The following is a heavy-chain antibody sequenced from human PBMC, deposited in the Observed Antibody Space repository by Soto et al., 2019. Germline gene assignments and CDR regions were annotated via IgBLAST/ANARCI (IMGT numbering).Heavy chain of an antibody. V-gene: IGHV2-5*02. J-gene: IGHJ4*02. CDR3: ARSTLSTDFEY. Sequence: QITLKESGHPLVKPTQTLTLTCTFPGFSLTTSEVYVGWIRQPPGKALEWLELIYGDNDKRYSPSLKSRLTITKDTSKNQVFLTMTNMDPVDTATYYCARSTLSTDFEYWGRGTLVTVSS. D-gene: IGHD2-8*02. CDR1: GFSLTTSEVY. CDR2: IYGDNDK.